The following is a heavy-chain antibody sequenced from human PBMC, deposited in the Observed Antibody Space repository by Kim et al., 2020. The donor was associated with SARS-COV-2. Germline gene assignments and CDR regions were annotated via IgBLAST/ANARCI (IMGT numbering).Heavy chain of an antibody. D-gene: IGHD3-22*01. CDR2: INAGNGNT. CDR3: ARDDKRPNYYDSRAGFDY. CDR1: GYTFTSYA. Sequence: ASVKVSCKASGYTFTSYAMHWVRQAPGQRLEWMGWINAGNGNTKYSQKFQGRVTITRDTSASTAYMELSSLRSEDTAVYYCARDDKRPNYYDSRAGFDYWGQGTLVTVSS. J-gene: IGHJ4*02. V-gene: IGHV1-3*01.